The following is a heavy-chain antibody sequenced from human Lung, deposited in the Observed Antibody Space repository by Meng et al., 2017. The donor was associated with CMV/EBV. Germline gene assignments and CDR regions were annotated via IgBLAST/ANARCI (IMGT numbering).Heavy chain of an antibody. Sequence: EVQLLASGGGFVQPGGSLRLSCAASGFSLSHNAMSWVRQAPGKGLEWVSAIEGSNDNTHYADSVKGRFAISRDASTNTLYLQMNNLRAEDTAIYYCAKDIFRWAFDYWGHGTLVTVSS. D-gene: IGHD1-26*01. CDR2: IEGSNDNT. V-gene: IGHV3-23*01. CDR1: GFSLSHNA. J-gene: IGHJ4*01. CDR3: AKDIFRWAFDY.